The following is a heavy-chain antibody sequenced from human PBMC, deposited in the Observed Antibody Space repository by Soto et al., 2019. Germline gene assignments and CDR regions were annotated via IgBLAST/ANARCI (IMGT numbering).Heavy chain of an antibody. CDR1: GFTFSSYA. Sequence: GGSLRLSCAASGFTFSSYAMHWVRQAPGKGLEYVSAISSNGGSTYYANSVKGRFTISRDNSKNTLYLQMGSLRAEDMAVYYCARADYIVFYYMDVWGKGTTVTVSS. CDR2: ISSNGGST. D-gene: IGHD3-16*02. V-gene: IGHV3-64*01. CDR3: ARADYIVFYYMDV. J-gene: IGHJ6*03.